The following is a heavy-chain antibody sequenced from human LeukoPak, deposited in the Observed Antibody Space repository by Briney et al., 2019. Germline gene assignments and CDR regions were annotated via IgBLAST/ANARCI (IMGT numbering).Heavy chain of an antibody. Sequence: GGSLRLSCAASGFTFSSYGMHWVRQAPGKGLEWVAFIRYDGSNKYYADSVKGRFTISRGNSKNTLYLQMNSLRAEDTTVYYCAKDLLWFGELGEYYFDYWGQGTLVTVSS. V-gene: IGHV3-30*02. CDR2: IRYDGSNK. J-gene: IGHJ4*02. CDR3: AKDLLWFGELGEYYFDY. CDR1: GFTFSSYG. D-gene: IGHD3-10*01.